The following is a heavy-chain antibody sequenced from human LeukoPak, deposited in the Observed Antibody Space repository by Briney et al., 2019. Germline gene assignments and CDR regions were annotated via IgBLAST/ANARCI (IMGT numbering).Heavy chain of an antibody. CDR1: GGTFSSYA. V-gene: IGHV1-69*13. D-gene: IGHD5-12*01. CDR3: ATPISRGATDYYYYYMDV. Sequence: GASVKVSCKASGGTFSSYAISWVRQAPGQGLEWMGGIIPIFGTANYAQKFQGRVTITADESTSTAYMELSSLRSEDTAVYYCATPISRGATDYYYYYMDVRGKGTTVTISS. J-gene: IGHJ6*03. CDR2: IIPIFGTA.